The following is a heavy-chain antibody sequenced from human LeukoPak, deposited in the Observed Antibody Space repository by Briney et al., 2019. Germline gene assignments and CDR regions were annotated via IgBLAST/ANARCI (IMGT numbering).Heavy chain of an antibody. CDR3: ARVPGSSSWTYYFDY. J-gene: IGHJ4*02. V-gene: IGHV3-30*03. CDR2: ISYDGSNK. Sequence: GGSLRLSCAASGFTFSSYSMNWVRQAPGKGLEWVAVISYDGSNKYYADSVKGRFTISRDNSKNTLYLQMNSLRAEDTAVYYCARVPGSSSWTYYFDYWGQGTLVTVSS. D-gene: IGHD6-13*01. CDR1: GFTFSSYS.